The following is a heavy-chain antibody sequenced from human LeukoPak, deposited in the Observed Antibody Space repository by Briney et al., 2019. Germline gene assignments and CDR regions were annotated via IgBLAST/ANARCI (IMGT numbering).Heavy chain of an antibody. CDR2: INPNSGGT. Sequence: ASVKVSCKASGYTFTGYYMHWVRQAPGQGLEWMGWINPNSGGTNYAQKFQGRVTMTRDTSIGTAYMELSRLRSDDTAVYYCARVAMDTAYYYYYGMDVWGQGTTVTVSS. CDR1: GYTFTGYY. D-gene: IGHD5-18*01. V-gene: IGHV1-2*02. J-gene: IGHJ6*02. CDR3: ARVAMDTAYYYYYGMDV.